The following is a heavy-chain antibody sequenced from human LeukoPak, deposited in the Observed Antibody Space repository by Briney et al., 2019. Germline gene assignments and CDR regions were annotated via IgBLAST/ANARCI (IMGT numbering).Heavy chain of an antibody. CDR3: ARAEAVAGGGDK. CDR2: IKEDGTDK. Sequence: GGSLRLSCAASGFTFSLHYMGWVRQTPGKGLEWVANIKEDGTDKFYVDSVKGRFTISRDNAKNSVYLQMNSLRAEDTAVYHCARAEAVAGGGDKWGQGALVSVSS. CDR1: GFTFSLHY. J-gene: IGHJ4*02. D-gene: IGHD6-13*01. V-gene: IGHV3-7*01.